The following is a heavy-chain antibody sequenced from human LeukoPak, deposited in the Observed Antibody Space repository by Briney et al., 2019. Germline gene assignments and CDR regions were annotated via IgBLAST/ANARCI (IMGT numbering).Heavy chain of an antibody. J-gene: IGHJ6*03. V-gene: IGHV1-69*06. D-gene: IGHD6-13*01. CDR1: GGTFSSYA. CDR3: ARVVGLTGYSSSWYSGYYYYMDV. CDR2: IIPIFGTT. Sequence: ASVKVSCKASGGTFSSYAISWVREAPGQGLEWMGGIIPIFGTTNYAQKFQDRVTITADKSTSTAYMELSSLRSEDTAVYYCARVVGLTGYSSSWYSGYYYYMDVWGKGTTVTVSS.